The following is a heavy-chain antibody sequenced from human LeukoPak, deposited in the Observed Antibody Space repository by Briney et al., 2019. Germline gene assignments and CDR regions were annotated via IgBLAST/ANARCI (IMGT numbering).Heavy chain of an antibody. CDR1: GFTFSSYA. CDR3: VKDRYGMDV. CDR2: ITGNGGGS. Sequence: GGSLRLSCSASGFTFSSYAMYWVRLAPGKGLEYVSAITGNGGGSYYADSVKGRFTISRDNSKNTLYLQMSSVRAEDAAVYYCVKDRYGMDVWGQGTTVTVSS. J-gene: IGHJ6*02. V-gene: IGHV3-64D*09.